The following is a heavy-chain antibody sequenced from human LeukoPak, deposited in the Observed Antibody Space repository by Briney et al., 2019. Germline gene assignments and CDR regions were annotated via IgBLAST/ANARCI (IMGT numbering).Heavy chain of an antibody. V-gene: IGHV4-59*12. CDR1: GGSISSYY. CDR2: IYYSGST. Sequence: SETLSLTCTVSGGSISSYYWSWIRQPPGKGLEWIGYIYYSGSTNYNPSLKSRVTISVDTSKNQFSLKLSSVTAADTAVYYCAREGIAAADLGGYWGQGTLVTVSS. D-gene: IGHD6-13*01. CDR3: AREGIAAADLGGY. J-gene: IGHJ4*02.